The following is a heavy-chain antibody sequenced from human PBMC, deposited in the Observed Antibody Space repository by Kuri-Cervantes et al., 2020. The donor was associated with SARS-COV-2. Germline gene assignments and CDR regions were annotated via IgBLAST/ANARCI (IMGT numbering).Heavy chain of an antibody. CDR3: ARAGSTPAFLEWLSPDAFDI. J-gene: IGHJ3*02. CDR1: GYTFTGYY. CDR2: INPNSGGT. D-gene: IGHD3-3*02. Sequence: ASVKVSCKASGYTFTGYYMHWVRQAPGQGLEWMGWINPNSGGTNYAQKFQGRVTMTRDTSISTAYMELSRLRSDDTAVYYYARAGSTPAFLEWLSPDAFDIWGQGTMVTVSS. V-gene: IGHV1-2*02.